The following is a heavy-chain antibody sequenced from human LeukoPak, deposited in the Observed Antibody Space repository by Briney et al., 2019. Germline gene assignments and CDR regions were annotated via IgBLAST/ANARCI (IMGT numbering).Heavy chain of an antibody. CDR2: IIVGSGKT. D-gene: IGHD1-26*01. J-gene: IGHJ4*02. V-gene: IGHV1-58*02. Sequence: ASVKVSCKASGFTFSNSAMQWVRQARGQRLEWIGWIIVGSGKTHYAQNFQERVTITRDMSTNTAYMELSSLRSEDTAVYYCAAELYSGSYGRCCSFAFWGQGTQVTVSS. CDR3: AAELYSGSYGRCCSFAF. CDR1: GFTFSNSA.